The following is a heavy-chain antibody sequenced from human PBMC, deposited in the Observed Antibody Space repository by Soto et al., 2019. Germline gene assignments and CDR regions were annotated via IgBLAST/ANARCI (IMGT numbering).Heavy chain of an antibody. CDR3: ARSQGVSATHHFDA. V-gene: IGHV4-61*01. J-gene: IGHJ5*02. CDR1: GDSVTSINFY. CDR2: INYNGNT. Sequence: LSLTCTVSGDSVTSINFYWSWIRQSPGKSLEWIGFINYNGNTNYNPSLRSRVTISLNTPKNQFTLTLRYVTAADTARYYCARSQGVSATHHFDAWGQGTLVTVSS. D-gene: IGHD2-8*01.